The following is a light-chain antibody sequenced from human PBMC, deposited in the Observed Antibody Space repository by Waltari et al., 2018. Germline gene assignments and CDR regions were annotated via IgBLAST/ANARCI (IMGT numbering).Light chain of an antibody. CDR3: QQYDILPLT. CDR1: QDIRKF. J-gene: IGKJ4*01. Sequence: DLQMTQSPSSLSASAGDRVTITCQASQDIRKFLNWFQQKPGTAPKVVIYDASNLEKGGPSRFSGSGSGTRFTLTISSLQPDDFATYYCQQYDILPLTFGGGTRV. CDR2: DAS. V-gene: IGKV1-33*01.